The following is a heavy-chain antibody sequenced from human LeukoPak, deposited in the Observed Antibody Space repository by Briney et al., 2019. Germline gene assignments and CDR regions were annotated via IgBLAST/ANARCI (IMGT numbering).Heavy chain of an antibody. D-gene: IGHD1-26*01. V-gene: IGHV3-23*01. CDR3: AKDRGGNYLFYLDY. CDR2: ISGSGGST. Sequence: GGSPRLSCAASGFTFSNYAMTWVRQAPGKGLEWVSGISGSGGSTYYADSVKGRFTISRDNSKNTLYLQMNSLRAEDTAVYYCAKDRGGNYLFYLDYWGQGTLVTASS. CDR1: GFTFSNYA. J-gene: IGHJ4*02.